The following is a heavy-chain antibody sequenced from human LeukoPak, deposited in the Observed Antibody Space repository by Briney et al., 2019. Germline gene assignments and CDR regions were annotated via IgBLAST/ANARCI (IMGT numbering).Heavy chain of an antibody. J-gene: IGHJ4*02. Sequence: GGSLRLPCAASGFMFSHSAMTWVRQTPGKGLEWVSGISESGGATYYAGSAKGRFTISRDNSKNTLYLQMNSLRSDDTAVYYCATVGVGWVAFEYWGQGALVTVPS. CDR3: ATVGVGWVAFEY. V-gene: IGHV3-23*01. CDR2: ISESGGAT. CDR1: GFMFSHSA. D-gene: IGHD3-16*01.